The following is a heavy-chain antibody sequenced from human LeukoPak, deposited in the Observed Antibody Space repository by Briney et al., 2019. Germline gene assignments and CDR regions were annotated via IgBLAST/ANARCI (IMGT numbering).Heavy chain of an antibody. CDR1: GYTFTSYY. D-gene: IGHD3-22*01. Sequence: ASVEVSCKASGYTFTSYYMHWVRRAPGQGLEWMGIINPSGGSTSYAQKFQGRVTMTRDTSTSTVYMELSSLRSEDTAVYYCARAPGYYESSGFDWYFDLWGRGTLVTVSS. V-gene: IGHV1-46*01. J-gene: IGHJ2*01. CDR2: INPSGGST. CDR3: ARAPGYYESSGFDWYFDL.